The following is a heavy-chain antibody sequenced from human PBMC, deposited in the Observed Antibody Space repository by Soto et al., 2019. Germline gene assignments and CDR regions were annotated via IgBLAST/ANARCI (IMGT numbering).Heavy chain of an antibody. CDR3: ARGVSYSYVSGFDY. CDR1: GGSISSSSYY. Sequence: SETLSLTCTVSGGSISSSSYYWGWIRQPPGKGLEWIGSIYYSGSTYYNPSLKSRVSISVDRSKNQFSLKLTSVTAADTAVYYCARGVSYSYVSGFDYWGRGTLVTVSS. J-gene: IGHJ4*02. V-gene: IGHV4-39*07. D-gene: IGHD5-18*01. CDR2: IYYSGST.